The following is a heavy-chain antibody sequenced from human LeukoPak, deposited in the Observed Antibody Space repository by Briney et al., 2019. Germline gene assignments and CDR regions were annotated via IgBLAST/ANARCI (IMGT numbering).Heavy chain of an antibody. CDR3: AKDLVRYFDWPLDNAFDI. CDR1: GFTFSSYG. Sequence: PGGSLRLSCAASGFTFSSYGMHWVRQAPGKGLEWVAFIRYDGSNKYYADSVKGRFTISRDNSKNTLYLQMNSLRAEDTAVYYCAKDLVRYFDWPLDNAFDIWGQGTMVTVSS. J-gene: IGHJ3*02. CDR2: IRYDGSNK. D-gene: IGHD3-9*01. V-gene: IGHV3-30*02.